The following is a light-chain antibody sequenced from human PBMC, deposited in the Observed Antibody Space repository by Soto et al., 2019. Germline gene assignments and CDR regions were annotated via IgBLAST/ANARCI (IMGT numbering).Light chain of an antibody. CDR2: KAS. CDR1: QSISSW. V-gene: IGKV1-5*03. Sequence: DIQMTQSPYTLSASVGDRVTITCRASQSISSWLAWYQQKPGKAPKLLIYKASTLKSGVPSRFSGSGSGTEFTLTISSLQPDDFATYYCQHYNIYSEAFGQGAMVDIK. J-gene: IGKJ1*01. CDR3: QHYNIYSEA.